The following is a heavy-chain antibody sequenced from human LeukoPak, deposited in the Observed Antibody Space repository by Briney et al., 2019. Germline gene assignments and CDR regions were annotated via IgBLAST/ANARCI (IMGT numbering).Heavy chain of an antibody. J-gene: IGHJ4*02. CDR1: GGSISSYY. CDR2: IYYSGST. CDR3: ASSTTTVTVFDY. D-gene: IGHD4-17*01. Sequence: SETLSLTCTVSGGSISSYYWSWIRQPPGKGLEWIGYIYYSGSTNCNPSLKSRVTISVDTSKNQFSLKLSSVTAADTAVYYCASSTTTVTVFDYWGQGTLVTVSS. V-gene: IGHV4-59*08.